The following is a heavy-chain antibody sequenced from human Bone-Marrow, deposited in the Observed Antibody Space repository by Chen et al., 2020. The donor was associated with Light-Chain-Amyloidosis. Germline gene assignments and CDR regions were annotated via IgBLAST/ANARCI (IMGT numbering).Heavy chain of an antibody. D-gene: IGHD3-22*01. CDR1: GFTFSDYE. V-gene: IGHV3-48*03. CDR3: TRMRGLTSGYRDFDD. J-gene: IGHJ4*02. CDR2: IGQSI. Sequence: EVQLVESGGGLVQPGGSMRLSCAASGFTFSDYEMNRVRQAPGRGMEWISYIGQSIIYVASVKGRFTISRDNAKNSLYLQMGSLRVEDTAVYYCTRMRGLTSGYRDFDDWGQGTLVTVSS.